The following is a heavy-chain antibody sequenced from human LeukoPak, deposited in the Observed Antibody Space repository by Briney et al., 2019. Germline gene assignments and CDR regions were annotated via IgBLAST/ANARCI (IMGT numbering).Heavy chain of an antibody. CDR3: ARDRGRSELRDY. J-gene: IGHJ4*02. D-gene: IGHD1-26*01. Sequence: PGGSLRLSCAASGFTFDDHGMSWVRQAPGKGLEWVSGINWNGGSTGYADSVKGRFTISRDNAKNSLYLQMNSLRAEDTALYHCARDRGRSELRDYWGQGTLVTVSS. CDR1: GFTFDDHG. CDR2: INWNGGST. V-gene: IGHV3-20*01.